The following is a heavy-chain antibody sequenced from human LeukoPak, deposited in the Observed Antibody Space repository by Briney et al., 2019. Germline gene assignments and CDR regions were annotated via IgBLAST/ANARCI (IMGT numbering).Heavy chain of an antibody. CDR1: GGSISSYY. D-gene: IGHD6-13*01. CDR2: IYYSGST. Sequence: SETLSLTCTVYGGSISSYYWSWIRQPPGKGLEWIGYIYYSGSTNYNPSLKSRVTISVDTSKNQFSLKLSSVTAADTAVYYCARKVLGRIAAAGPYYYYYMDVWGKGTTVTVSS. V-gene: IGHV4-59*01. J-gene: IGHJ6*03. CDR3: ARKVLGRIAAAGPYYYYYMDV.